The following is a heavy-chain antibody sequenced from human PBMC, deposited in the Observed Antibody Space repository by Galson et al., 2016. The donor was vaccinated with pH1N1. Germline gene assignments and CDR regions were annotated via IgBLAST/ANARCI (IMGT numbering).Heavy chain of an antibody. CDR2: ISGYNGNT. D-gene: IGHD3-10*01. CDR1: GYMFTSYG. CDR3: SRLSGSRWLDP. Sequence: QSGAEVKEPGASVKVSCKASGYMFTSYGITWVRQAPGQGLEWMGLISGYNGNTNYAQKFRGRLTMTTDTSTTTAYMELRSLRTVDTAFYYCSRLSGSRWLDPWGQGTLVTVSS. J-gene: IGHJ5*02. V-gene: IGHV1-18*01.